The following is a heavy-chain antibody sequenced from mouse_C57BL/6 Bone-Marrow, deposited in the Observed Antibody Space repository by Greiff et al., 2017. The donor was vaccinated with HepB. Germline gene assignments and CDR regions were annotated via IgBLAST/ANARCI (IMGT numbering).Heavy chain of an antibody. J-gene: IGHJ4*01. Sequence: EVKLVESGPGLVKPSQSLSLTCSVTGYSITSGYYWNWIRQFPGNKLEWMGYISYDGSNNYNPSLKNRISITRDTSKNQFFLKLNSVTTEDTATYYCAGEPLLRCYAMDYWGQGTSVTVSS. V-gene: IGHV3-6*01. CDR2: ISYDGSN. CDR1: GYSITSGYY. D-gene: IGHD1-1*01. CDR3: AGEPLLRCYAMDY.